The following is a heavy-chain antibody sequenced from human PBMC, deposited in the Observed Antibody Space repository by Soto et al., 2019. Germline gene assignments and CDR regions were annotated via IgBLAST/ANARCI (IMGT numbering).Heavy chain of an antibody. CDR2: TYSTSTT. CDR1: GLNVRYNY. CDR3: ARGIGGATDFDN. Sequence: EVQLVESGGGLIQLGGSLRLSCEVSGLNVRYNYMHWVRQAPGKGLEWVAVTYSTSTTYYADSVKGRFTISGDNSDRTLCLQMNSLRAEDTAMYYCARGIGGATDFDNWGQGTLVTVSP. D-gene: IGHD1-26*01. J-gene: IGHJ4*02. V-gene: IGHV3-53*01.